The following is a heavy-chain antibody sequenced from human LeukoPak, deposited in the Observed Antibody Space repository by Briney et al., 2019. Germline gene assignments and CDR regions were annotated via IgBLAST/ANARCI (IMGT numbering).Heavy chain of an antibody. V-gene: IGHV4-38-2*02. CDR2: IYHSGST. D-gene: IGHD3-16*02. Sequence: PSETLSLTCTVSGYSISSGYYWGWIRQPPGKGLEWIGSIYHSGSTYYNPSLKSRVTISVDTSKNQFSLKLSSVTAADTAVYYCARDPPSVWGSYRYYYFDYWGQGTLVTVSS. CDR1: GYSISSGYY. J-gene: IGHJ4*02. CDR3: ARDPPSVWGSYRYYYFDY.